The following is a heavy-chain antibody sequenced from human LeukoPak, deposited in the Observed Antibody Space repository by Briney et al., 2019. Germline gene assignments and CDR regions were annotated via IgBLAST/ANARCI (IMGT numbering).Heavy chain of an antibody. CDR1: GFTFRKYA. CDR3: AKDRWEARIIIDAFDI. J-gene: IGHJ3*02. D-gene: IGHD3-10*01. Sequence: GGSLRLSCAASGFTFRKYAMSWVRQAPGKGLEWVSGISASGDSTYYAVSVQGRFTISTDNSKNTLYLQMNSLKVEDTAVYYCAKDRWEARIIIDAFDIWGQGTMVTVSS. CDR2: ISASGDST. V-gene: IGHV3-23*01.